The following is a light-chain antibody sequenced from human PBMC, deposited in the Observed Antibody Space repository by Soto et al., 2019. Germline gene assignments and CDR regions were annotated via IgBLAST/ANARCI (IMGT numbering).Light chain of an antibody. CDR3: QHYKNYPWT. Sequence: AIRMTQSPSSLSASAGDRVAIACRASQDVGRYLAWYQQKPGQAPKLLIYGASTLQSGVPSRFSGGGSETDFTRTISCLQSEDFANYYCQHYKNYPWTFGQGTKVEIK. J-gene: IGKJ1*01. V-gene: IGKV1-8*01. CDR2: GAS. CDR1: QDVGRY.